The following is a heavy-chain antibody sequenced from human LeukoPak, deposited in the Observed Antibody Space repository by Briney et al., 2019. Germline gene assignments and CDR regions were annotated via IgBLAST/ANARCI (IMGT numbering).Heavy chain of an antibody. CDR1: GFTVSSNY. CDR2: IYSDGTT. J-gene: IGHJ4*02. V-gene: IGHV3-53*01. Sequence: GGSLRLSCVASGFTVSSNYMSWVRQAPGKGLVWVSVIYSDGTTYYADSVKGQSTISRDISKNTLYLQMSNLRAEDTAVYYCATTQGYSYPYYWGQGTLVTVSS. CDR3: ATTQGYSYPYY. D-gene: IGHD5-18*01.